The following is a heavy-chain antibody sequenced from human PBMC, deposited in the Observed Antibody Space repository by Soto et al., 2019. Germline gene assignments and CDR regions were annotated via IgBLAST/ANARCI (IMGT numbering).Heavy chain of an antibody. D-gene: IGHD3-22*01. CDR1: GYTFTGYY. Sequence: ASVKVSCKASGYTFTGYYMHWVRQAPGQGLEWMGWINPNSGGTNYAQKFQGWVTMTRDTSTSTAYMELRSLRSDDTAVYYCARLYYYDTSGYYYVEDVWGQGTLVTVSS. J-gene: IGHJ4*02. V-gene: IGHV1-2*04. CDR3: ARLYYYDTSGYYYVEDV. CDR2: INPNSGGT.